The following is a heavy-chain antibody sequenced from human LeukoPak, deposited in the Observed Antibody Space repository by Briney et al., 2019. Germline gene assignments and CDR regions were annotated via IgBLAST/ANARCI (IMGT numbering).Heavy chain of an antibody. V-gene: IGHV4-4*07. CDR1: GGSISNYH. CDR2: IHTSGST. CDR3: ARRDISSGWSFDY. D-gene: IGHD6-19*01. Sequence: SETLSLTCTVSGGSISNYHWSWIRQPAGKGLEWIGQIHTSGSTNYNPPLKSRVTMSIDTTEGQVSLTIRSVTAADTAFYYCARRDISSGWSFDYWGQGTLVTVSS. J-gene: IGHJ4*02.